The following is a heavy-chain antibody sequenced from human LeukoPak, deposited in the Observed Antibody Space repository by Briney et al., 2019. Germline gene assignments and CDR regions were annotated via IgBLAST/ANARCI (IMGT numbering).Heavy chain of an antibody. Sequence: GGSLRLSCAASGFTFSSYAMSWVRQAPGKGLEWVSAISGSGGSTYYADSVKGRFTISRDNSKNTLYLQMNSLRAGDTAVYYCAKNPPRHYDILTGYYDYWGQGTLVTVSS. D-gene: IGHD3-9*01. J-gene: IGHJ4*02. V-gene: IGHV3-23*01. CDR2: ISGSGGST. CDR3: AKNPPRHYDILTGYYDY. CDR1: GFTFSSYA.